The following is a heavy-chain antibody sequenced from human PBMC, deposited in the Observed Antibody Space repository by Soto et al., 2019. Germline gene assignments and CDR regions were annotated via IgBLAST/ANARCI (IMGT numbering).Heavy chain of an antibody. CDR3: TTGTYYDILTGYYREIDY. CDR1: GFTFSNAW. Sequence: VQLVESGGGLVKPGGSLRLSCAASGFTFSNAWMSWVRQAPGKGLEWVGRIKSKTDGGTTDYAAPVKGRFTISRDDSKNTLYLQMNSLKTEDTAVYYCTTGTYYDILTGYYREIDYWGQGTLVTVSS. D-gene: IGHD3-9*01. CDR2: IKSKTDGGTT. J-gene: IGHJ4*02. V-gene: IGHV3-15*01.